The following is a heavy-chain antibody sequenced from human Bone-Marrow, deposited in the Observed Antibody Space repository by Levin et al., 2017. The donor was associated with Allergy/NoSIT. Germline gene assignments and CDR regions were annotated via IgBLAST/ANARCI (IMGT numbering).Heavy chain of an antibody. V-gene: IGHV4-61*02. CDR3: ASESGYAARLDY. D-gene: IGHD3-16*01. Sequence: PSETLSLTCTVSGGSISSGSYYWTWIRQPAGKGLEWIGRIYTSGSTNYSPSLKSRVTISADTSKNQVSLRLTSVTAADTAMYYCASESGYAARLDYWGQGTLVTVSS. J-gene: IGHJ4*02. CDR2: IYTSGST. CDR1: GGSISSGSYY.